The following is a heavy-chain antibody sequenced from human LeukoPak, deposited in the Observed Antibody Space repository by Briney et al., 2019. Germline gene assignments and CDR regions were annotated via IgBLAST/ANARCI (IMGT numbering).Heavy chain of an antibody. CDR3: ARGHSGSLYYFDY. CDR1: GFTFSSYW. V-gene: IGHV3-7*01. D-gene: IGHD1-26*01. CDR2: IKEDGREK. J-gene: IGHJ4*02. Sequence: GGSLRLSCAASGFTFSSYWMSWVRQAPGKGLEWVANIKEDGREKYYVDSVTGRFTISRDNAKNSLSLQMNSLRAEDTALYYCARGHSGSLYYFDYWGQGTLVTVSS.